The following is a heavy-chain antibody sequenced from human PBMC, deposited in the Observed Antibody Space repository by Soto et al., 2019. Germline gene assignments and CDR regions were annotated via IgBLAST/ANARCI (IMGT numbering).Heavy chain of an antibody. CDR2: IYYSGST. CDR1: GGSVSSGSYY. J-gene: IGHJ6*02. D-gene: IGHD4-4*01. CDR3: ARGGLHAETTVTTPGMDV. V-gene: IGHV4-61*01. Sequence: SETLSLTCTVSGGSVSSGSYYWSWIRQPPGKGLEWIGYIYYSGSTNYNPSLKSRVTISVDTSKNQFSLKLSSVTAADTAVYYCARGGLHAETTVTTPGMDVWGQGTTVTVSS.